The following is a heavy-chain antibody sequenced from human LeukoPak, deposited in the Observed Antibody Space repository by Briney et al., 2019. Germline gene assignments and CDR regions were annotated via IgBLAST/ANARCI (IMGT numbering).Heavy chain of an antibody. Sequence: SETLSLTCTVSGGSISSGDYYWSWIRQPPGKGLEWIGYIYYSGSTYYNPSLKSRVTISVDTSKNQFSLKLSSVTAADTAVYYCARLKYYYDSSKRWYFDLWGRGTLVTVSS. CDR1: GGSISSGDYY. CDR3: ARLKYYYDSSKRWYFDL. D-gene: IGHD3-22*01. J-gene: IGHJ2*01. V-gene: IGHV4-30-4*01. CDR2: IYYSGST.